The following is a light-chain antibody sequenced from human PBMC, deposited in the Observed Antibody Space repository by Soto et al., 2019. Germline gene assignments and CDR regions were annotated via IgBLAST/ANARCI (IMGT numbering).Light chain of an antibody. J-gene: IGLJ1*01. CDR1: TSNIESHS. CDR3: ATWDDSRKGV. V-gene: IGLV1-44*01. Sequence: QSALTQPPSASGTPGQRIILSCSGSTSNIESHSVNWYQQVPGTAPKLLIITNSQRPSGVPDRFSGSKSGASASLAISGLQSEDEATYYCATWDDSRKGVFGTGTKVTVL. CDR2: TNS.